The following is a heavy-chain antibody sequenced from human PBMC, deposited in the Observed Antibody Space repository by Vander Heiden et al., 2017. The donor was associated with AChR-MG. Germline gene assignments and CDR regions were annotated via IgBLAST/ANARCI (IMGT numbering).Heavy chain of an antibody. CDR2: IYYSGST. Sequence: QVQLQESGPGLVKPSETLSLTCTVPGGSISSYYWTWIGQPPGRGLEWIGYIYYSGSTNYDPSLKSRVTISVDTSKNQFSLKLSSVTAADTAVYYCARDAFGDNYYYGMDVWGQGTTVTVSS. V-gene: IGHV4-59*01. D-gene: IGHD3-10*01. CDR1: GGSISSYY. J-gene: IGHJ6*02. CDR3: ARDAFGDNYYYGMDV.